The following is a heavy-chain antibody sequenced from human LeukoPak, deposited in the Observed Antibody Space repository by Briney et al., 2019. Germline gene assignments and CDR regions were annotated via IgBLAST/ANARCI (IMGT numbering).Heavy chain of an antibody. CDR1: GFTFSSYW. V-gene: IGHV3-7*03. Sequence: GGSLRLSCAASGFTFSSYWMSWVRQAPGKGLEWVANIKQDGSKKNYVDSVKGRFIISRDNAKNSLYLQMNTRRADDTAVYYCARDGFGTGSNWGQGTLVTVSS. CDR3: ARDGFGTGSN. J-gene: IGHJ4*02. CDR2: IKQDGSKK. D-gene: IGHD3-16*01.